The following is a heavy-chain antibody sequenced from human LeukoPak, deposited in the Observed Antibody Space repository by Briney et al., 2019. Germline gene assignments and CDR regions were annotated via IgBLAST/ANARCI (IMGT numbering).Heavy chain of an antibody. CDR1: GFTFSSYS. Sequence: PGGSLRLSCAASGFTFSSYSMNWVRQAPGRGLEWLSYISGSSSTIYYADSVRGRFTISRDNAKDSLYLQMNSLRDEHTAVYYCARISGLEVRFWGQGTLVTVSS. D-gene: IGHD1-7*01. CDR3: ARISGLEVRF. CDR2: ISGSSSTI. V-gene: IGHV3-48*02. J-gene: IGHJ4*02.